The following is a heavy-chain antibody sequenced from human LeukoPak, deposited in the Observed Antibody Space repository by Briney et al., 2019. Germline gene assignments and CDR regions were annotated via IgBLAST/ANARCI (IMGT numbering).Heavy chain of an antibody. D-gene: IGHD4-23*01. CDR3: AKTSGGGGHDS. CDR1: GYSIGSGHY. Sequence: SETLSLTCSVSGYSIGSGHYWAWIRPPPGKGLEWVGCVYYSGTYYKSSLTSRVTISMDTSKNQFSLKLTSVTASDSAFYYCAKTSGGGGHDSWGQGILVTVSS. J-gene: IGHJ5*01. V-gene: IGHV4-38-2*01. CDR2: VYYSGT.